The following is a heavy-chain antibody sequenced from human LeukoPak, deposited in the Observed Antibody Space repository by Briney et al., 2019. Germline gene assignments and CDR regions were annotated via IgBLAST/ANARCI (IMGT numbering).Heavy chain of an antibody. J-gene: IGHJ3*02. V-gene: IGHV3-23*01. Sequence: PGGSLRLSCAVSGFTSKNYGMSWVRQPPGKGLEWVSAISGGDDSTYYADSVKGRFTISRDNSKNTLYLQMNSLRAEDTAVFYCAKDSPILTIWGQGTMVTVSS. CDR2: ISGGDDST. CDR1: GFTSKNYG. D-gene: IGHD3-3*01. CDR3: AKDSPILTI.